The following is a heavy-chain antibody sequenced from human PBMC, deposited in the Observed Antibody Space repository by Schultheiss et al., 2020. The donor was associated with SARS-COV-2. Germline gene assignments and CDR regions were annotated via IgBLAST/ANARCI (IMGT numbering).Heavy chain of an antibody. D-gene: IGHD4-17*01. CDR3: AREANGDYSFYYYYYGMDV. CDR1: GFTFSSYW. CDR2: ISGSGGST. V-gene: IGHV3-23*01. Sequence: GGSLRLSCAASGFTFSSYWMHWVRQAPGKGLVWVSAISGSGGSTYYADSVKGRFTISRDNSKNTLHLQMNSLRVEDTAVYYCAREANGDYSFYYYYYGMDVWGQGTTVTVS. J-gene: IGHJ6*02.